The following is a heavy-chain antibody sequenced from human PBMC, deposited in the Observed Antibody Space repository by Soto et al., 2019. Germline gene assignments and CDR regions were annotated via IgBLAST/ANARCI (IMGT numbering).Heavy chain of an antibody. CDR3: ARGYGTTTICDAWFDP. J-gene: IGHJ5*01. CDR2: IYPGDSDT. V-gene: IGHV5-51*01. D-gene: IGHD2-2*01. CDR1: GYSFTSFW. Sequence: GESLKISCTGVGYSFTSFWIGWVRQMPGKGLEWMGIIYPGDSDTRYSPSFQGQVTISADKSISTVYLKWSSLKASDTAMYYCARGYGTTTICDAWFDPWGQGTMVTVSS.